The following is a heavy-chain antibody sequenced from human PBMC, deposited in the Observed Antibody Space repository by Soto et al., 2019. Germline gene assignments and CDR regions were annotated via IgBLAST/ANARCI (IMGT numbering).Heavy chain of an antibody. V-gene: IGHV4-39*07. J-gene: IGHJ4*02. CDR1: GGSVSSSSCY. D-gene: IGHD7-27*01. Sequence: SETLSLTCTVSGGSVSSSSCYWNWIRQPPGKGLEWIGEINHSGITNYNPSLKSRVTISVDTSKNQFSLKLSSVTAADTAVYYCARRWGRTFDYWGQGTLVTVSS. CDR2: INHSGIT. CDR3: ARRWGRTFDY.